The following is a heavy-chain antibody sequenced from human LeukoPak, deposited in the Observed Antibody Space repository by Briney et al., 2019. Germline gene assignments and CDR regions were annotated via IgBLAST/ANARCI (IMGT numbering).Heavy chain of an antibody. D-gene: IGHD5-18*01. J-gene: IGHJ4*02. CDR1: GFTVSSNY. CDR2: IYSGGST. Sequence: GGSLRLSCAASGFTVSSNYMSGVRQAPGKGLEWVSVIYSGGSTYYADSVKGRFTISRDNSKNTLYLQMNSLRAEDTAVYYCAREGYSYAQIDYWGQGTLVTVSS. CDR3: AREGYSYAQIDY. V-gene: IGHV3-66*01.